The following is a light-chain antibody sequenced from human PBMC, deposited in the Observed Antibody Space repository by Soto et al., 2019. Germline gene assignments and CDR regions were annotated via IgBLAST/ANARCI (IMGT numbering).Light chain of an antibody. CDR2: GAS. CDR3: QQYNNWPMT. Sequence: EIVMKQSPATLSASPGERATLSCRASQSVSSDLAWYQQKPGQAPRFLIYGASTRATGIPARFSGSGSGTEFTLTISRLEPEDSAVYFCQQYNNWPMTFAQGTMV. CDR1: QSVSSD. V-gene: IGKV3-15*01. J-gene: IGKJ1*01.